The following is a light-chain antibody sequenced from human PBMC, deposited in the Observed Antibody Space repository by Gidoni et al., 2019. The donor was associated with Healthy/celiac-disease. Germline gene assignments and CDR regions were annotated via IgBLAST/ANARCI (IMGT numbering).Light chain of an antibody. V-gene: IGKV1-39*01. J-gene: IGKJ1*01. CDR2: AAS. Sequence: DIQMTQSPSSLSASVGDRVTITCRASQSISSYLNWYQQKPGKAPKLLIYAASSLQSGVPSRFSGSGPGTDFTLTISSLQPEYFATYYCQQSYSTPRTFGQXTQVEIK. CDR3: QQSYSTPRT. CDR1: QSISSY.